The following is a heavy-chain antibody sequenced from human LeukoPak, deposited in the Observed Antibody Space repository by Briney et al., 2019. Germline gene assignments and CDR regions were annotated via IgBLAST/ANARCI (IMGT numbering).Heavy chain of an antibody. CDR3: ARGYYDILTGYSGYFDY. CDR1: GFTFSSYA. CDR2: ISYDGSNK. Sequence: GRSLRLSCAASGFTFSSYAMHWVRQAPGKGLEWVAVISYDGSNKYYADSVKGRFTISRDNSKNTLYLQMNSLRAEDTAVYYCARGYYDILTGYSGYFDYWGQGTLVTVSS. J-gene: IGHJ4*02. V-gene: IGHV3-30*04. D-gene: IGHD3-9*01.